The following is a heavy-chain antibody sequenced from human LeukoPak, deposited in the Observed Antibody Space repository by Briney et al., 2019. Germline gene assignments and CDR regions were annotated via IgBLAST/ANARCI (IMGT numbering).Heavy chain of an antibody. CDR2: ISYSGST. Sequence: PSETLSLTCTVSGGSISSSSYYWGWIRQPPGKGLEWIGSISYSGSTYYNPSLKSRVTISVDTSKNQFSLKLSSVTAAETAVYYCARVYINSWHEGYFDPWGQGTLVSVSS. CDR1: GGSISSSSYY. CDR3: ARVYINSWHEGYFDP. V-gene: IGHV4-39*01. J-gene: IGHJ5*02. D-gene: IGHD6-13*01.